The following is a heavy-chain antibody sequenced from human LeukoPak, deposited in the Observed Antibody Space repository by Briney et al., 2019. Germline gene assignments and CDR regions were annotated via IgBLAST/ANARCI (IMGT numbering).Heavy chain of an antibody. Sequence: ASVKVSCKASGYTFTSYGISWVRQAPGQGREWMGWISAYNGNTNYAQKLQGRVTMTTDTSTSTAYMDLRSLRSDDTAVYYCASGDAVAGTVYWGQGTLVTVSS. CDR3: ASGDAVAGTVY. CDR2: ISAYNGNT. D-gene: IGHD6-19*01. J-gene: IGHJ4*02. CDR1: GYTFTSYG. V-gene: IGHV1-18*01.